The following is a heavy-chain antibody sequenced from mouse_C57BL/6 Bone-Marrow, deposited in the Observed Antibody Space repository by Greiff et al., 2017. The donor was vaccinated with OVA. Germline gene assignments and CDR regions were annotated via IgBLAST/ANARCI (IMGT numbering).Heavy chain of an antibody. Sequence: VQLQQSGGGLVKPGGSLKLSCAASGFTFSSYAMSWVRQTPEKRLEWVATISDGGSYTYYPDNVKGRFTISRDNAKNNLYLQMSHLKSEDTAMYYCARDRGFTTVVATRFDYWGQGTTLTVSS. D-gene: IGHD1-1*01. V-gene: IGHV5-4*01. J-gene: IGHJ2*01. CDR3: ARDRGFTTVVATRFDY. CDR1: GFTFSSYA. CDR2: ISDGGSYT.